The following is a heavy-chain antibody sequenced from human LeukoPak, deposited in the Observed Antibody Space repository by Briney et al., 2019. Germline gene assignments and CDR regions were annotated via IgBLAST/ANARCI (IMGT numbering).Heavy chain of an antibody. Sequence: PSETLSLTCTVSGGSISGHYWSWIRQPPGKGLEWIGYIYCSGSTNYNPSLKSRVTILVDTSKNQFSLKLSSVTAADTAVYYCARTNAFDIWGQGTMVTVSS. V-gene: IGHV4-59*11. J-gene: IGHJ3*02. CDR1: GGSISGHY. CDR3: ARTNAFDI. CDR2: IYCSGST.